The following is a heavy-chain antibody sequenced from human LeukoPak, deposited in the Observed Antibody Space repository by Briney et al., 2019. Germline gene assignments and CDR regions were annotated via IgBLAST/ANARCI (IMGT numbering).Heavy chain of an antibody. D-gene: IGHD3-22*01. CDR2: INPSGGST. CDR3: AGYLYYYDSSGYLPPLDY. Sequence: ASVKVSCKASGYTFTSYYMHWVRQAPGQGLEWMGIINPSGGSTSYAQKFQGRVTITADKSTSTAYMELSSLRSEDTAVYYCAGYLYYYDSSGYLPPLDYWGQGTLVTVSS. V-gene: IGHV1-46*01. J-gene: IGHJ4*02. CDR1: GYTFTSYY.